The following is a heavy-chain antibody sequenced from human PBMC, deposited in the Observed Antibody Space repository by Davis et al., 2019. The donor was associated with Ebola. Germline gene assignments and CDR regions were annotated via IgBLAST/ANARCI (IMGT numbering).Heavy chain of an antibody. D-gene: IGHD5-18*01. V-gene: IGHV4-39*01. CDR3: AVNGYYAFDI. CDR1: GGSIISSSYY. Sequence: SETLSLTCTVSGGSIISSSYYWGWIRQPPGKGLEWIGSIYYSGSTYYNPSLKSRVTISVDTSKNQFSLKLSSVTAADTAVYYCAVNGYYAFDIWGQGTMVTVSS. J-gene: IGHJ3*02. CDR2: IYYSGST.